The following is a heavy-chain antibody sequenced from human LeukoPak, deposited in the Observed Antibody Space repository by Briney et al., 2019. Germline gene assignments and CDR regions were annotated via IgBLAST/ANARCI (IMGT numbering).Heavy chain of an antibody. D-gene: IGHD3-10*01. CDR2: LSHSGAT. J-gene: IGHJ5*02. CDR3: ARVGRSNSHYDL. Sequence: PSETLSLTCSVSGSSITSVSYWAWIRQTPEKGLEWIGSLSHSGATYYNPSLTSRLSTSVDTSNNRFSLTLRSVTAPDTAVYYCARVGRSNSHYDLWGPGTLVTVSS. V-gene: IGHV4-38-2*02. CDR1: GSSITSVSY.